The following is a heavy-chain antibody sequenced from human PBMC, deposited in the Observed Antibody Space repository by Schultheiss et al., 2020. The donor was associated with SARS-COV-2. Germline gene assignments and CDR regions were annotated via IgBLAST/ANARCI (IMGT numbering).Heavy chain of an antibody. J-gene: IGHJ5*02. CDR1: GGSFSGYY. D-gene: IGHD2-2*01. Sequence: SETLSLTCAVYGGSFSGYYWSWIRHPPGKGLEWIGYIYYSGSTNYNPSLKSRVTISVDTSKNQFSLKLSSVTAADTAVYYCARGAGYCSSTSCLRGWFDPWGQGTLVTVSS. CDR3: ARGAGYCSSTSCLRGWFDP. CDR2: IYYSGST. V-gene: IGHV4-34*09.